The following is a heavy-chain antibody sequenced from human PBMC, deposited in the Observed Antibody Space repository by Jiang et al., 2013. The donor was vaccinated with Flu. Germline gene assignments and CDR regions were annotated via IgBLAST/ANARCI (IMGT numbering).Heavy chain of an antibody. CDR2: IRNKLYRGTT. CDR1: GFSFGDYA. D-gene: IGHD2-2*01. CDR3: TRDLVRDIILIPATYFDS. J-gene: IGHJ4*02. V-gene: IGHV3-49*03. Sequence: SGGGLVQPGRSLRLSCTASGFSFGDYAVSWLRQAPGKGLEWVGFIRNKLYRGTTDYAASVKGRFTISRDDSKRIAYLQMSSLKTEDTAVYYCTRDLVRDIILIPATYFDSWGQGTLVTVSS.